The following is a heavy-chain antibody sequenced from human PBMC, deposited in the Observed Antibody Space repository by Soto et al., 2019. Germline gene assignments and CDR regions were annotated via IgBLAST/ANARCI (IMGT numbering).Heavy chain of an antibody. Sequence: EVQLVESGGVLVHPGGSLRLSCEASGFAFGSSWMTWVRQAPGKGLEWVANIRKDGSARFYLDSVTGRFTISRDNAKNSLYLQMDSLRAEDTGLYFCARDVSPGSSSLYLDAFDIWGQGTMVTVSS. D-gene: IGHD6-13*01. CDR1: GFAFGSSW. J-gene: IGHJ3*02. V-gene: IGHV3-7*05. CDR3: ARDVSPGSSSLYLDAFDI. CDR2: IRKDGSAR.